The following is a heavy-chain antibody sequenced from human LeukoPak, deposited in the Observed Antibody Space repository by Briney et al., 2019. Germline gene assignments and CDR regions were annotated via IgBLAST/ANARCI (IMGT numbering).Heavy chain of an antibody. CDR3: AKVRCSSASCSPNWFDP. Sequence: GGSLRLSCAASGFTFSNYAMSWVRRAPGKGLDWVLTSGSGGGTYYADSVKGRFTISRDNSKNTLYLQMNSLRAEDTAVYYCAKVRCSSASCSPNWFDPWGQGTLVTVSS. CDR1: GFTFSNYA. J-gene: IGHJ5*02. V-gene: IGHV3-23*01. CDR2: SGSGGGT. D-gene: IGHD2-2*01.